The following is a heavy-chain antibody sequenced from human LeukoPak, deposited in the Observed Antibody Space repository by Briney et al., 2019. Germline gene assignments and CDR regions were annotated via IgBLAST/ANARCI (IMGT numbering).Heavy chain of an antibody. CDR1: GGSISSSSYY. CDR3: ASPSMYYDILTGYYMSWYFDL. J-gene: IGHJ2*01. Sequence: PSETLSLTCTVSGGSISSSSYYWGWIRQPPGKGLEWIGSIYYSGSTHYNPSLKSRVTISVGTSKNQFSLKLSSVTAADTAVYYCASPSMYYDILTGYYMSWYFDLWGRGTLVTVSS. V-gene: IGHV4-39*01. D-gene: IGHD3-9*01. CDR2: IYYSGST.